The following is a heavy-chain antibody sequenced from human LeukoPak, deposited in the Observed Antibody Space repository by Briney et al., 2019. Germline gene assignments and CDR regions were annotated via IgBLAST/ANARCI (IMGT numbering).Heavy chain of an antibody. D-gene: IGHD3-22*01. CDR3: ARTRPYYYDSSGYVPPYFDY. CDR1: GFTFSSYG. Sequence: GGSLRLSCAASGFTFSSYGMHWVRQAPGKGLEWVSYISSSSSTIYYADSVKGRFTISRDNAKNSLYLQMNSLRAEDTAVYYCARTRPYYYDSSGYVPPYFDYWGQGTLVTVSS. CDR2: ISSSSSTI. V-gene: IGHV3-48*04. J-gene: IGHJ4*02.